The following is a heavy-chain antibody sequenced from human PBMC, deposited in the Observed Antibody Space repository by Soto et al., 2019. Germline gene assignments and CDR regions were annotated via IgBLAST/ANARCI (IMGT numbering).Heavy chain of an antibody. CDR2: ISYDGSNK. V-gene: IGHV3-30-3*01. Sequence: GGSLRLSCAASGFTFSSYAMHWVRQAPGKGLEWVAVISYDGSNKYYADSVKGRFTISRDNSKNTLYLQMNSLRAEDTAVYYCARGYMITFGGVINTDFDYWGQGTLVTVSS. CDR3: ARGYMITFGGVINTDFDY. D-gene: IGHD3-16*02. J-gene: IGHJ4*02. CDR1: GFTFSSYA.